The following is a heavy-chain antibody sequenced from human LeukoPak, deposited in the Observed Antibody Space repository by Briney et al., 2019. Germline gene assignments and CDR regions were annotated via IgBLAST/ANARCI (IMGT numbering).Heavy chain of an antibody. V-gene: IGHV4-59*01. CDR3: ARELRYGYYYMDV. Sequence: SETLSLTCTVSGGSSSTYYWSWIRQPPGKGLEWIGYIYYSGSTNYNPSLKSRVTISVDTSKNQFSLKLNSMTAADTAVYYCARELRYGYYYMDVWGKGTTVTVSS. CDR1: GGSSSTYY. J-gene: IGHJ6*03. CDR2: IYYSGST. D-gene: IGHD3-9*01.